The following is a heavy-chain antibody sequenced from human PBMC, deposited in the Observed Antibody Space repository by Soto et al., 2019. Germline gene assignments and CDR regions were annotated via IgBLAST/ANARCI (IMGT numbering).Heavy chain of an antibody. CDR2: IYWNDDK. CDR1: GFSLSTSGVG. J-gene: IGHJ4*02. D-gene: IGHD3-22*01. V-gene: IGHV2-5*01. Sequence: GSGPTLVNPTQTLTLTCTFSGFSLSTSGVGVGWIRQPPGKALEWLALIYWNDDKRYSPSLKSRLTITKDTSKNQVVLTMTNMDPVDTATYYCAHSQYYYDSSGYSFDYWGQGTLVTVSS. CDR3: AHSQYYYDSSGYSFDY.